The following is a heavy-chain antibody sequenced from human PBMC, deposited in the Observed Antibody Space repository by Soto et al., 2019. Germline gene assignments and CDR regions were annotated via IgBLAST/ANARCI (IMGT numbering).Heavy chain of an antibody. J-gene: IGHJ6*02. V-gene: IGHV4-31*03. CDR3: ASLPSDSDASLDV. CDR2: IYYSGST. Sequence: SETLSLTCTVSGGSISSGGYYWSWIRQHPGKGLEWIGYIYYSGSTYYNPSLKSRVTISVDTSKNQFSLKLSSVTAADTAVYYCASLPSDSDASLDVWGQGTTVTVSS. CDR1: GGSISSGGYY. D-gene: IGHD1-26*01.